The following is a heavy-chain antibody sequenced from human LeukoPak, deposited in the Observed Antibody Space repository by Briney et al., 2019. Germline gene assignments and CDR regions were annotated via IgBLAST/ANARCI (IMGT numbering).Heavy chain of an antibody. J-gene: IGHJ2*01. CDR2: IYYSGST. V-gene: IGHV4-39*07. D-gene: IGHD2-2*01. CDR3: ARDQGGYCSSTSCSSHHWYFDL. Sequence: SETLSLTCTVSGGSISSSSYYWGWIRQPPGKGLEWIGSIYYSGSTYYNPSLKSRVTTSVDRSKNQFSLKLSSVTAADTAVYYCARDQGGYCSSTSCSSHHWYFDLWGRGTLVTVSS. CDR1: GGSISSSSYY.